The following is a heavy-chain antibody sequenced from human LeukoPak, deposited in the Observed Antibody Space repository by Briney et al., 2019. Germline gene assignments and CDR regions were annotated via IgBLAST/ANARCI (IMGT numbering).Heavy chain of an antibody. CDR1: GYTFTAQY. J-gene: IGHJ4*02. CDR3: SSYPRSIPTPPFDY. V-gene: IGHV1-2*02. D-gene: IGHD2-21*01. CDR2: INPNNGDT. Sequence: ASVTVTLKCSGYTFTAQYMHWVRLPPGQELVWMGWINPNNGDTKYAQSFLGRVTMTRDTSTTTAYMELSSLRSDDTAVYFCSSYPRSIPTPPFDYWGQGTLVTVSS.